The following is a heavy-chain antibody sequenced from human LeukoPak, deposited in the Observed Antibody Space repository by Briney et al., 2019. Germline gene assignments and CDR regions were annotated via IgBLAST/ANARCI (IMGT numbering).Heavy chain of an antibody. V-gene: IGHV4-59*08. CDR2: IYYSGST. Sequence: SETLSLTCAVYGGSLSGYYWSWIRQPPGKGLEWIGYIYYSGSTNYNPSLKSRVTISVDTSKNQFSLKLSSVTAADTAVYYCARRYYYYYGMDVWGQGTTVTVSS. CDR1: GGSLSGYY. CDR3: ARRYYYYYGMDV. J-gene: IGHJ6*02.